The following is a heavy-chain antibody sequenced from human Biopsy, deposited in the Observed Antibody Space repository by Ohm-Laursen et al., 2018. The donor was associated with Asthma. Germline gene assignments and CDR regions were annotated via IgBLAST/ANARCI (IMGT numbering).Heavy chain of an antibody. D-gene: IGHD4-23*01. CDR1: GVSLSSFG. CDR3: ARGDGSNWSHYYFDY. Sequence: SLRLSCAASGVSLSSFGMNWVRQAPGKGLEWVAVISYDGSKKEYGDSVKGRFTISRDYSKNTLYLQMHSLRAEDTAVYYCARGDGSNWSHYYFDYWGQGTLVTVSS. V-gene: IGHV3-30*03. J-gene: IGHJ4*02. CDR2: ISYDGSKK.